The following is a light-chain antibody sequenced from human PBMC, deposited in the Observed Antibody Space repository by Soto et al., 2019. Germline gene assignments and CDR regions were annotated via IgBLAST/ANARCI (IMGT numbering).Light chain of an antibody. Sequence: EIVMTQSPATLSVSPGERVTLSCRASQSVSSNLAWYQYIPGQAPRLLIYAASTRATGIPARFSGSGSGTEFTLTISSLQSEDYAVYYCQQYNNWPPWTFGQGTKVDIK. CDR1: QSVSSN. CDR2: AAS. J-gene: IGKJ1*01. CDR3: QQYNNWPPWT. V-gene: IGKV3-15*01.